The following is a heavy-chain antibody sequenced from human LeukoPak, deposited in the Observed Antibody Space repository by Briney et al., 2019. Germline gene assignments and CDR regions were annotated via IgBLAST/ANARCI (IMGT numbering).Heavy chain of an antibody. CDR3: AKVSVWSGYYSGMDV. CDR2: IWYDGSNK. D-gene: IGHD3-3*01. Sequence: GGSLRLSCAASGFTVSSNYMSWVRQAPGKGLEWVAFIWYDGSNKYYTDSVKGRFTISRDNSKNTLYLQMNSLRAEDTAVYYCAKVSVWSGYYSGMDVWGQGTTVTVSS. V-gene: IGHV3-30*02. CDR1: GFTVSSNY. J-gene: IGHJ6*02.